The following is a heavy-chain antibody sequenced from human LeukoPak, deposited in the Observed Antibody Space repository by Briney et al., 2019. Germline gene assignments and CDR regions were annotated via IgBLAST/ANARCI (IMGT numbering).Heavy chain of an antibody. CDR1: GGSISTSSHY. Sequence: PSETLSLTCSVSGGSISTSSHYWGWFRQPPGKGLEWIGSLYKSGSTYYNASLSGRATVSVDTSKNQFSLKLNYVTAADTAVYYCARQWAEWLLLRGWVDPWGQGTLVTVSS. CDR2: LYKSGST. D-gene: IGHD2-15*01. J-gene: IGHJ5*02. CDR3: ARQWAEWLLLRGWVDP. V-gene: IGHV4-39*01.